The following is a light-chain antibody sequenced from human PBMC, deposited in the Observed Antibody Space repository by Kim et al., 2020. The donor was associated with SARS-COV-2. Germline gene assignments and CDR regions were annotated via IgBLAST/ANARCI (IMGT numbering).Light chain of an antibody. CDR2: QDN. J-gene: IGLJ3*02. Sequence: SYELTQPPSVSVSPAQTASITCSGDKLGSKYACWYQQKPGQSPVLVIYQDNKRPSGIPERFSGSNSGNTATLTISGAQAMDEADYYCQAWASGTWVFGGGTQLTVL. CDR1: KLGSKY. CDR3: QAWASGTWV. V-gene: IGLV3-1*01.